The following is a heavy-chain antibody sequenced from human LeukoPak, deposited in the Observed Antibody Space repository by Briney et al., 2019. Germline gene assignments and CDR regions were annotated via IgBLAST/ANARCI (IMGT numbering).Heavy chain of an antibody. CDR1: GLTFRTFA. Sequence: PGGSLRLSCAASGLTFRTFAMHWVRQAPGKGLEWVAVISYDGSNKYYADSVKGRFTISSDNSKNTLYLQMNSLRVEDTAVYYCARDRSDYVDYYYGMVVWGQGTMVTVSS. V-gene: IGHV3-30-3*01. D-gene: IGHD4-17*01. CDR2: ISYDGSNK. CDR3: ARDRSDYVDYYYGMVV. J-gene: IGHJ6*02.